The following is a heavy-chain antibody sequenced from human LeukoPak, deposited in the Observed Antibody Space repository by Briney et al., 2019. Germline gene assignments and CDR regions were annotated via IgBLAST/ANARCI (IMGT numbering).Heavy chain of an antibody. CDR2: NSWNSGSI. Sequence: GRSLRLSCAASGFTFDDYAMHWVRQAPGKGPEWDSGNSWNSGSIGYADSVKGRFTISRDNAKNSLYLQMNSLRAEDTALYYCAKATTDSSVGSPIGDYWGQGTLVTVSS. CDR1: GFTFDDYA. J-gene: IGHJ4*02. D-gene: IGHD3-22*01. CDR3: AKATTDSSVGSPIGDY. V-gene: IGHV3-9*01.